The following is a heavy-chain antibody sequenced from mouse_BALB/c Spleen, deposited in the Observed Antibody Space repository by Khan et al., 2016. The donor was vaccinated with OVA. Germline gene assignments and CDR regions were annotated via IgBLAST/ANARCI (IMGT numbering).Heavy chain of an antibody. CDR3: IRGGYGGFAY. CDR2: INPNNGGT. Sequence: QIQLVQSGAELVKPGASVKLSCKAPGYTFTSYQMYWVKQRPGQGLEWIGEINPNNGGTNFNEKFKSKATLTVDKSSSTAFMQLSSLTSEDSAVYYCIRGGYGGFAYWGQGTLVTVSA. CDR1: GYTFTSYQ. D-gene: IGHD3-1*01. J-gene: IGHJ3*01. V-gene: IGHV1S81*02.